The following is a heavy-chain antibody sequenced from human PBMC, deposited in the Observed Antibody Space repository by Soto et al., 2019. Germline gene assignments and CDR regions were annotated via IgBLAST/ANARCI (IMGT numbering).Heavy chain of an antibody. CDR1: GGSISSSSYY. V-gene: IGHV4-39*01. CDR2: IYYSGST. CDR3: ARGSIAASYRAFDI. J-gene: IGHJ3*02. D-gene: IGHD6-6*01. Sequence: SETLSLTCTVSGGSISSSSYYWGWIRQPPGKGLEWIGSIYYSGSTYYNPSLKSRVTISVDTSKNQFSLKLSSVTAADTAVYYCARGSIAASYRAFDIWGQGTMVTVSS.